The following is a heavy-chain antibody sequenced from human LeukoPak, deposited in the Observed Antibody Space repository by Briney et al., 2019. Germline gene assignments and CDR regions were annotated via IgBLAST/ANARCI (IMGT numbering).Heavy chain of an antibody. J-gene: IGHJ4*02. CDR3: AKGDCSSTSCHFDY. CDR2: ISWDGGST. CDR1: GFTFDDYA. Sequence: AGGSLRLSCAASGFTFDDYAMHWVRQAPGKGLEWVSLISWDGGSTYYADSVKGRFTISRDNSKNSLYLQMNSLRAEDTALYYCAKGDCSSTSCHFDYWGQGTLVTVS. V-gene: IGHV3-43D*04. D-gene: IGHD2-2*01.